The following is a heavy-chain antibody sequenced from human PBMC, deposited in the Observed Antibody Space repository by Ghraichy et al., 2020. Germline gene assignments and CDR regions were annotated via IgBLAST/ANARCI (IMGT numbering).Heavy chain of an antibody. CDR3: ARVWCTGGSCYSLDS. CDR1: GGSISSYY. Sequence: ETLSLTCTVSGGSISSYYWSWIRQPPGKGLEWIGYIYYSGSTNYNPSLKSRVTISVDTSENQFSLKLRSVTAADTAVYYCARVWCTGGSCYSLDSWGQGTLVTVSS. J-gene: IGHJ4*02. D-gene: IGHD2-15*01. CDR2: IYYSGST. V-gene: IGHV4-59*01.